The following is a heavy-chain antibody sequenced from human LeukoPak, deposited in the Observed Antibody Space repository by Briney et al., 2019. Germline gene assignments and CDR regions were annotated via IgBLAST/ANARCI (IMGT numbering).Heavy chain of an antibody. CDR2: IYYSGST. V-gene: IGHV4-59*08. D-gene: IGHD1-26*01. J-gene: IGHJ4*02. Sequence: PAVTLSLICTVSGGSFSSYYRRWVRQPPGKGLEWIGDIYYSGSTNSNPSLKSRVTISVDTSKNQFSLKLSSVTAADTAVYYCARHPVGATAEIDYWGQGTLVTVSS. CDR3: ARHPVGATAEIDY. CDR1: GGSFSSYY.